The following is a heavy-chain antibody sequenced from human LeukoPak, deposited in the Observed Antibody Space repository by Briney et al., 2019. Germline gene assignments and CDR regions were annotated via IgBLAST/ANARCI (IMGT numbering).Heavy chain of an antibody. Sequence: GGSLRLSCGASGFSFSSYAMSWFRQAPGKGLEWVSYISSSGSTIYYADSVKGRFTISRDNAKNSLYLQMNSLRAEDTAVYYCAELGITMIGGVWGKGTTVTISS. CDR2: ISSSGSTI. CDR1: GFSFSSYA. J-gene: IGHJ6*04. V-gene: IGHV3-48*03. D-gene: IGHD3-10*02. CDR3: AELGITMIGGV.